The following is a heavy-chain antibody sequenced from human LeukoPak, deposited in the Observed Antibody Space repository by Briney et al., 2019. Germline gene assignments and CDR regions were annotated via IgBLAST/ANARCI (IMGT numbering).Heavy chain of an antibody. J-gene: IGHJ6*02. D-gene: IGHD1-1*01. CDR2: ISYDGSNK. CDR1: GFTFSNYG. Sequence: PGGSLRLSCAASGFTFSNYGIHWVRQAPGKGLEWVAVISYDGSNKYYADSVKGRFTTSRDNSKNTLYLQMNSLRAEDTAVYYCARDRKLEPGDYYYGMDVWGQGTTVAVSS. CDR3: ARDRKLEPGDYYYGMDV. V-gene: IGHV3-30*03.